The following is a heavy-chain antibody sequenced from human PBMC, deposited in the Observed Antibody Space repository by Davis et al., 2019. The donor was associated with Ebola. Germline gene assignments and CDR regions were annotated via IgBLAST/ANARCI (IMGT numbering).Heavy chain of an antibody. D-gene: IGHD3-16*01. CDR2: IYYSGST. CDR1: GVLLSVYY. CDR3: ASPLGY. Sequence: SETLSLIRAVYGVLLSVYYWTWIRQPPGKGLEWIGSIYYSGSTYYNPSLKCRVTISVDTSKNQFSLKLSSVTAADTAVYYCASPLGYWGQGTLVTVSS. V-gene: IGHV4-34*01. J-gene: IGHJ4*02.